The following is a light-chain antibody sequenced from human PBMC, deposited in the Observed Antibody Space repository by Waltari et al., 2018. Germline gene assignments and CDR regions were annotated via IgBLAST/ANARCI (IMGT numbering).Light chain of an antibody. CDR2: GTT. J-gene: IGKJ3*01. CDR1: QSVYSPY. Sequence: EIVLTQSPGTLSLSPGERADLSCRGGQSVYSPYLAWYHHKSGQAPRLLLYGTTTGAAGIPDRVSGGGSGTDFTLTISRLEPEDFAVYYCQHFGNSVFTFGPGTKVEIK. V-gene: IGKV3-20*01. CDR3: QHFGNSVFT.